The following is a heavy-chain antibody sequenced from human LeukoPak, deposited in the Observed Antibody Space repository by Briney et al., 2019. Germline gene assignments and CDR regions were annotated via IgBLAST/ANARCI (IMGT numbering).Heavy chain of an antibody. J-gene: IGHJ4*02. CDR3: AREYGDPGLRYFDY. D-gene: IGHD4-17*01. V-gene: IGHV3-48*03. CDR1: GFTFSSYE. CDR2: ISSSGSTK. Sequence: GGSLRLSCAASGFTFSSYEMNWVRQAPGKGLEWVSYISSSGSTKYYADSVKGRFTVSRDNAKNSLYLQMNSLRAEDTAVYYCAREYGDPGLRYFDYWGQGTLVTVSS.